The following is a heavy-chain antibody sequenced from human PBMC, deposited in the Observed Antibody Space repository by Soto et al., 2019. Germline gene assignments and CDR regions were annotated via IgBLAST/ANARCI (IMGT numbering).Heavy chain of an antibody. D-gene: IGHD1-1*01. Sequence: GESLKISCKGSGYSFTNYWIGWVRQMPGKGLEWMGTIYPGDSDTRYSPSFQGQVSISADKSISTAYLQWSSLKASDTAMYYCARFQPAAGSPSFYYGMDVWGQGTTVTVSS. CDR1: GYSFTNYW. J-gene: IGHJ6*02. CDR2: IYPGDSDT. V-gene: IGHV5-51*01. CDR3: ARFQPAAGSPSFYYGMDV.